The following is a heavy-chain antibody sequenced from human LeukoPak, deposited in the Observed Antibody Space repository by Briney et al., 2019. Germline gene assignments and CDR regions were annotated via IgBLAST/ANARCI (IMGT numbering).Heavy chain of an antibody. V-gene: IGHV3-30*18. CDR1: GFTFSSYG. Sequence: PGRSLRLSCAASGFTFSSYGMHWVRQAPGKGLEWVAVISYDGSKKYYADSVKGRFTISRDNSKNTLYLQMNSLRAEDTAVYYCAKEREGYSSSWDFYDYWGQGTLVTVSS. CDR3: AKEREGYSSSWDFYDY. CDR2: ISYDGSKK. D-gene: IGHD6-13*01. J-gene: IGHJ4*02.